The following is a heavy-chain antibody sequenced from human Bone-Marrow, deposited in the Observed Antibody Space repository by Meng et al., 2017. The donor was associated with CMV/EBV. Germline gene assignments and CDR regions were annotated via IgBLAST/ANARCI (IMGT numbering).Heavy chain of an antibody. D-gene: IGHD3-22*01. V-gene: IGHV1-46*01. J-gene: IGHJ4*02. CDR1: GYTFTSYY. Sequence: ASVKVSCKASGYTFTSYYMHWVRQAPGQGLEWMGIINPSGGSTSYAQKFQGRVTMTRDTSTSTVYMELSSLRSEDTAVYYCAREPITLNYYDSSVTFDYWGQGTLVTVSS. CDR3: AREPITLNYYDSSVTFDY. CDR2: INPSGGST.